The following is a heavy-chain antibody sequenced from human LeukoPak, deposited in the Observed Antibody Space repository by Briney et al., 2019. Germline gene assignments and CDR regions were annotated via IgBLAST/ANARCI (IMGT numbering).Heavy chain of an antibody. CDR3: AREGGTVSGGTDY. CDR2: ISGGGTTI. J-gene: IGHJ4*02. V-gene: IGHV3-48*03. D-gene: IGHD2-15*01. Sequence: PGGSLRLSCAASGFTFNNYEMNWVRQAPGKGLEWVSYISGGGTTIHCADSVKGRFTISRDNAKNSLYLQMNSLRAEDTAVYYCAREGGTVSGGTDYWGQGTLVTVSS. CDR1: GFTFNNYE.